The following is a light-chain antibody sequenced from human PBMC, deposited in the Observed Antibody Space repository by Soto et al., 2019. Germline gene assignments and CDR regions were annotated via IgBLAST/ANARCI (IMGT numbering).Light chain of an antibody. CDR1: SRTYNY. J-gene: IGLJ3*02. CDR2: DVN. Sequence: QSALTQPASVSGSLGQSIIISCTGLSRTYNYVSWYQQHPCKAPTVIIFDVNNRPSGLSQRFSGSKYGNTAPLTISWLQAEEEAYYSCSTYTAGTTLFGGGTKLTVL. V-gene: IGLV2-14*03. CDR3: STYTAGTTL.